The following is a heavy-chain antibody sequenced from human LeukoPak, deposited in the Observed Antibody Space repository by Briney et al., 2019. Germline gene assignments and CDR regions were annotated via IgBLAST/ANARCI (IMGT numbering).Heavy chain of an antibody. CDR2: IYYRGST. V-gene: IGHV4-30-4*01. Sequence: SETLSLTCTVSGDPINNDNYYWSWIRQPPGKGLEWIGYIYYRGSTYYNPSLKSRVTISVDTSKNQFSLKVSSVTATDTAVYYCARGSTYYDSVWGSYRSSPYFHYGMGVWGQGTTVTVSS. CDR1: GDPINNDNYY. CDR3: ARGSTYYDSVWGSYRSSPYFHYGMGV. D-gene: IGHD3-16*02. J-gene: IGHJ6*02.